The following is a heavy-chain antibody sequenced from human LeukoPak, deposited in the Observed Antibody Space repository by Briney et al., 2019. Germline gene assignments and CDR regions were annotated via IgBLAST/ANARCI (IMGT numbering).Heavy chain of an antibody. Sequence: SETLSLTCTVSGGSISSSSYYWGWIRQPPGKGLEWIGSIYYSGSTYYNPSLKSRVTISVDTSKNQFSLKLSSVTAADTAVYYCAREVVVPVYAFDIWGQGTMVTVSS. V-gene: IGHV4-39*01. CDR2: IYYSGST. D-gene: IGHD2-2*01. CDR3: AREVVVPVYAFDI. J-gene: IGHJ3*02. CDR1: GGSISSSSYY.